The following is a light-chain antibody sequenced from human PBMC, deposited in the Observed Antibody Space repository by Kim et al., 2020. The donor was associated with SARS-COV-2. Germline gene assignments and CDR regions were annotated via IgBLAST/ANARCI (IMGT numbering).Light chain of an antibody. Sequence: SPGQTARITCSGDALPKQYAYWYQQKPGQAPVLVIYKDSERPSGIPERFSGSSSGTTVTLTISGVQAEDEADYYCQSADSSGTYVFGTGAKVTVL. CDR2: KDS. CDR1: ALPKQY. V-gene: IGLV3-25*03. J-gene: IGLJ1*01. CDR3: QSADSSGTYV.